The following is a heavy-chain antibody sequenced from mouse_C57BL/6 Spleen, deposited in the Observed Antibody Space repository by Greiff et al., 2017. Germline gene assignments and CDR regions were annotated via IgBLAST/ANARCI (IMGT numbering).Heavy chain of an antibody. D-gene: IGHD2-4*01. CDR2: ISGGGINI. CDR3: ARHEGLRQGAWFAY. CDR1: GFTFSSYT. Sequence: EVKVVESGGGLVKPGGSLKLSCAASGFTFSSYTMSWVRQTPEKRLEWVATISGGGINIYYPDSVKGRFTISRDNAKNTLYLQMSSLRSEDTALYYCARHEGLRQGAWFAYWGQGTLVTVSA. V-gene: IGHV5-9*01. J-gene: IGHJ3*01.